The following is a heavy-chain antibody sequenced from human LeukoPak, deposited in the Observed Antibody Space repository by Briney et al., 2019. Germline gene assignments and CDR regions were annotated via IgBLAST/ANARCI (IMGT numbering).Heavy chain of an antibody. V-gene: IGHV1-18*01. D-gene: IGHD4-17*01. CDR1: GYTFTSYG. CDR3: ARGDYGDYVPENWFDP. CDR2: ISAYNGNT. J-gene: IGHJ5*02. Sequence: ASVKVSCKASGYTFTSYGISWVRQAPGQGLEWMGWISAYNGNTNYAQKLQGRVTMTTDTSTSTAYMELRSLRSDDTAVYYCARGDYGDYVPENWFDPWGQGTLVTVSS.